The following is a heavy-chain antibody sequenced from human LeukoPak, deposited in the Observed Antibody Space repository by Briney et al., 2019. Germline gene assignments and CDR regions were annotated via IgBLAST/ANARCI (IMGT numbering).Heavy chain of an antibody. CDR3: ARVGATGGFDY. CDR1: GGSISSYY. J-gene: IGHJ4*02. Sequence: PSETLSLTCTVSGGSISSYYWSWIWQPPGKGLEWIGYIYYSGSTNYNPSLKSRVTISVDTSKNQFSLKLSSVTAADTAVYYCARVGATGGFDYWGQGTLVTVSS. D-gene: IGHD1-26*01. CDR2: IYYSGST. V-gene: IGHV4-59*01.